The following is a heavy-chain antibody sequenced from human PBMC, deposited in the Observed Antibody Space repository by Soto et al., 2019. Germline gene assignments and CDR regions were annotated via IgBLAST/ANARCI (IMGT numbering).Heavy chain of an antibody. J-gene: IGHJ4*02. Sequence: QVHLVQSGAEVKKPGASVKVSCQGSGYAFTTYGITWVRQAPGQGLEWMGWISAHNGNTNYAQKLQGRVTVTRDTSTSTDYMELRSLRDDDTAVYYCARGRYGDYWGQGALVTVSS. CDR1: GYAFTTYG. V-gene: IGHV1-18*01. CDR2: ISAHNGNT. CDR3: ARGRYGDY. D-gene: IGHD1-1*01.